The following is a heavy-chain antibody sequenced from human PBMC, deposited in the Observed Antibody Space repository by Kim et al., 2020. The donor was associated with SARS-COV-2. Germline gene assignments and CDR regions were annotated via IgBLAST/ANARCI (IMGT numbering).Heavy chain of an antibody. V-gene: IGHV1-46*01. CDR2: INPSGSST. Sequence: ASVKVSCKASGYPFTSHYMHWVRQAPGQGLEWVGLINPSGSSTISAQKFQGRITMTRDTSTSTDYMELSSLRPDDTAVYYCARDHSAVGETGEARVWWFDPWGQGTLVTVSS. D-gene: IGHD6-19*01. J-gene: IGHJ5*02. CDR1: GYPFTSHY. CDR3: ARDHSAVGETGEARVWWFDP.